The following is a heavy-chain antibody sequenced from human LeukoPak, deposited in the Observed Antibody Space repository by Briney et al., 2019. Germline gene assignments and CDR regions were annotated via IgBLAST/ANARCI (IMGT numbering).Heavy chain of an antibody. CDR1: GFTFSKYW. J-gene: IGHJ4*02. CDR3: VSRNYGGSPLPLDF. D-gene: IGHD4-23*01. V-gene: IGHV3-7*01. CDR2: IRQDGSEK. Sequence: GSLSLSCVASGFTFSKYWMTWVRQTPGKGLEWVASIRQDGSEKYYVDSVKGRFTISRDNAKNSLSLQMNSLRGEDTALYYCVSRNYGGSPLPLDFWGQGTLVTVSS.